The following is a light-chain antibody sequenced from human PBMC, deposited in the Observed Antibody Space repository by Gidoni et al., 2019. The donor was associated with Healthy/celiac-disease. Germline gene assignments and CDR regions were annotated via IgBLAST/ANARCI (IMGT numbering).Light chain of an antibody. CDR2: DAS. CDR3: RQRSEFT. J-gene: IGKJ3*01. V-gene: IGKV3-11*01. CDR1: QSVSSY. Sequence: ETVLTQSPATLSLSPGERATLSCRDSQSVSSYLAWYQQKPGQAPRLLIYDASNRATGIPARFSGSGSETDFTLTISSLEPEDFAVYYCRQRSEFTFGHGTKVDIK.